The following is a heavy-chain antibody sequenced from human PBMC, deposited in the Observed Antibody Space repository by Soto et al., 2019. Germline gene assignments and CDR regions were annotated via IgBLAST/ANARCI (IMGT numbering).Heavy chain of an antibody. CDR3: AKVKTWTYLDF. V-gene: IGHV3-23*01. J-gene: IGHJ4*02. D-gene: IGHD5-12*01. CDR2: ISGSGDNT. CDR1: GFTFSNYA. Sequence: GGSLRLSCAASGFTFSNYAMTWVRQAPGKGLEWVSSISGSGDNTYYADSVKGRFTISRDNSKNTLYVQMNSLRAEDTAVYYCAKVKTWTYLDFWGQGSPVTVSS.